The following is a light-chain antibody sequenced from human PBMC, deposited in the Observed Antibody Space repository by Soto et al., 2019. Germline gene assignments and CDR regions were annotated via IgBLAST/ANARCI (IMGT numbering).Light chain of an antibody. V-gene: IGKV3-20*01. CDR3: QQYGSSPRT. CDR1: QSVSSSY. J-gene: IGKJ1*01. Sequence: EIVLTQSPGTLSLPTGERATLSCRASQSVSSSYLAWYQQKPGQAPRLLIYGASSRATGIPDRFSGSGSGTDFTLTISRLEPEDFAVYYCQQYGSSPRTFCQGTKVDIK. CDR2: GAS.